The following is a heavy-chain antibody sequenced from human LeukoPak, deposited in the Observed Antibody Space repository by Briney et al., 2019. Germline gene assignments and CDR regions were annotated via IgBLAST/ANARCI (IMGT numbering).Heavy chain of an antibody. V-gene: IGHV1-2*02. CDR3: ARDSFYGGTWIHPGCFDP. CDR2: INPNSGGT. D-gene: IGHD5-18*01. Sequence: ASVKVSCKASGYTFTGYYMHWVRQAPGQGLEWMGWINPNSGGTNYAQKFQGRVTMTRDTSISTAYMELSRLRSDDTAVYYCARDSFYGGTWIHPGCFDPWGQGTLVTVSS. CDR1: GYTFTGYY. J-gene: IGHJ5*02.